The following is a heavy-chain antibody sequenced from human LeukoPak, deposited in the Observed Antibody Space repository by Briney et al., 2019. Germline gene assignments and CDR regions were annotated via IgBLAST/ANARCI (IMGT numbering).Heavy chain of an antibody. CDR3: ARGAVREKYYYDSSGYYPPIFDY. J-gene: IGHJ4*02. Sequence: SGPTLVNPTQTLTLTCTFSGFSLSTSGVGVGWIRQPPGKALEWLALIYWNDDKRYSPSLKSRLTITKDTSKNQVVLTMTNMDPVDTATYYCARGAVREKYYYDSSGYYPPIFDYWGQGTLVTVSS. V-gene: IGHV2-5*01. CDR2: IYWNDDK. CDR1: GFSLSTSGVG. D-gene: IGHD3-22*01.